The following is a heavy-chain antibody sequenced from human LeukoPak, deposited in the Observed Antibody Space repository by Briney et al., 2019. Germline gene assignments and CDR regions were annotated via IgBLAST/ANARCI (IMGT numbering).Heavy chain of an antibody. J-gene: IGHJ4*02. CDR2: ISSSSSYI. CDR3: ARGGYSSRDPIDY. Sequence: GSLRLSCAASGFTFSTYAMSWVRQAPGKGLEWVSSISSSSSYIYYADSVKGRFTISRDNAKNSLYLQMNSLRAEDTAVYYCARGGYSSRDPIDYWGQGTLVTVSS. D-gene: IGHD6-13*01. CDR1: GFTFSTYA. V-gene: IGHV3-21*01.